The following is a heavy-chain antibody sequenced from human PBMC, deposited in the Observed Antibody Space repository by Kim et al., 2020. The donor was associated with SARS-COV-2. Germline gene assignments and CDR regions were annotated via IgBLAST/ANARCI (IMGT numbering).Heavy chain of an antibody. CDR3: ARDGGWELHGPFDY. J-gene: IGHJ4*02. V-gene: IGHV3-21*01. D-gene: IGHD1-26*01. CDR2: ISSSSSYI. Sequence: GGSLRLSCAASGFTFSSYSMNWVRQAPGKGLEWVSSISSSSSYIYYADSVKGRFTISRDNAKNSLYLQMNSLRAEDTAVYYCARDGGWELHGPFDYWGQGTLVTVSS. CDR1: GFTFSSYS.